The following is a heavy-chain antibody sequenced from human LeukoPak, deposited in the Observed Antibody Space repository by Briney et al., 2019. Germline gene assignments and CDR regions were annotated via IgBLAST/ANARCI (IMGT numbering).Heavy chain of an antibody. D-gene: IGHD6-13*01. V-gene: IGHV1-69*06. J-gene: IGHJ6*04. CDR2: IIPIFGTA. Sequence: ASVKVSCKASGGTFSSYAISWVRQAPGQGLEWMGGIIPIFGTANYAQKFQGRVTITADKSTSTAYMELSSLRSEDTAVYYCARGRIAAAGICDVWGKGTTVTVSS. CDR1: GGTFSSYA. CDR3: ARGRIAAAGICDV.